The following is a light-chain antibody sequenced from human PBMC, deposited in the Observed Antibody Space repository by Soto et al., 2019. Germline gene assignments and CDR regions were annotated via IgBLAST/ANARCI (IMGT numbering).Light chain of an antibody. CDR1: SGSIASNY. Sequence: NFMLTQPHSVSESPGKTVTISCTHSSGSIASNYVQWYQQRPGSAPTTVIYEDNQRPSGVPDRFSGSIDSSSNSASLTISGLKTEDEADYYCQSYDSSNLVFGGGTKLTVL. CDR2: EDN. V-gene: IGLV6-57*04. CDR3: QSYDSSNLV. J-gene: IGLJ3*02.